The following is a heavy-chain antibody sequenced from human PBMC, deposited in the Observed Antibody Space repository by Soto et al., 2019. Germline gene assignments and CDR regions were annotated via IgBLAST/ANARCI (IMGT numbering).Heavy chain of an antibody. CDR1: GFTFSSYG. CDR3: ARDGWSSNAFDY. V-gene: IGHV3-33*01. J-gene: IGHJ4*02. D-gene: IGHD1-26*01. Sequence: PGGSLRLSCAASGFTFSSYGMHWVRQAPGKGLEWVAVIWYDGSNKYYADSVEGRFTISRDNSKNTLYLQMNSLRAEDTAVYYCARDGWSSNAFDYWGQGTLVTVSS. CDR2: IWYDGSNK.